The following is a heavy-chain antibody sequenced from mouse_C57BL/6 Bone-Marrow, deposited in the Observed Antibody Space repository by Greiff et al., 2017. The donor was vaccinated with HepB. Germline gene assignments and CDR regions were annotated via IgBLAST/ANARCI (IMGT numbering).Heavy chain of an antibody. V-gene: IGHV10-1*01. CDR2: IRSKSNNYAT. CDR1: GFSFNTYA. Sequence: EVQLVESGGGLVQPKGSLKLSCAASGFSFNTYAMNWVRQAPGKGLEWVARIRSKSNNYATYYADSVKDRFTISRDDSESMLYLQMNNLKTEDTAMYYCVRRGDRWYFDVWGTGTTVTVSS. CDR3: VRRGDRWYFDV. J-gene: IGHJ1*03. D-gene: IGHD3-3*01.